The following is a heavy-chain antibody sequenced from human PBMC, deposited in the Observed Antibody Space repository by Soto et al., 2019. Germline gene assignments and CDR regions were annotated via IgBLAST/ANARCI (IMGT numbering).Heavy chain of an antibody. Sequence: PGGSLRLSCAASGFTFSSYEMNWVRQAPGKGLEWVSYISSSSSTIYYADSVKGRFTISRDNAKNSLYLQLNSLRVEDTAVYYCARTRPGAYFDYWGQGTLVTVS. CDR1: GFTFSSYE. CDR2: ISSSSSTI. CDR3: ARTRPGAYFDY. J-gene: IGHJ4*02. V-gene: IGHV3-48*03.